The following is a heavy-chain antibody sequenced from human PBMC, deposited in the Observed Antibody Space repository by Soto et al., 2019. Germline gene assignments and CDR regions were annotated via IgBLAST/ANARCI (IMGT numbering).Heavy chain of an antibody. Sequence: ASVKVSCKASGYTFTGYYMHWVRQAPGQGLEWMGWINPNSGGTNYAQKFQGWVTMTRDTSISTAYMELSRLRSDDTAVYYCASAGGGRSYTNCIDPWGQGTPVTVSS. J-gene: IGHJ5*01. CDR3: ASAGGGRSYTNCIDP. CDR1: GYTFTGYY. D-gene: IGHD3-16*01. CDR2: INPNSGGT. V-gene: IGHV1-2*04.